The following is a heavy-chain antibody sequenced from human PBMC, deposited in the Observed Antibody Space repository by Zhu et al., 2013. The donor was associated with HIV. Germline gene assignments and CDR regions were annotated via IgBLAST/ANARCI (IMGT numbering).Heavy chain of an antibody. Sequence: QVQLVQSGAEVKKPGASVRVSCHGSGYTFAAYYIHWVRQAPGQGLEWMGYINTNSGETIYAQKFQDRVTMTTNTSISTAYMELGGLRYDDTAIYYCASDVWEKALDIWGPGTILTVSS. J-gene: IGHJ3*02. CDR1: GYTFAAYY. V-gene: IGHV1-2*02. CDR2: INTNSGET. D-gene: IGHD3-16*01. CDR3: ASDVWEKALDI.